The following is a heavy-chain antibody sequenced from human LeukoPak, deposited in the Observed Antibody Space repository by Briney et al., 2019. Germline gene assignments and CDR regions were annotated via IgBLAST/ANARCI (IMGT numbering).Heavy chain of an antibody. Sequence: PSETLSLTCTVSGGSISSYYWSWIRQPPGKGLEWTGYIYYSGSTNYNPSLKSRVTISVDTSKNQFSLKLSSVTAADTAVYYCARHDAHGDYAMSDYWGQGTLVTVSS. D-gene: IGHD4-17*01. CDR3: ARHDAHGDYAMSDY. CDR2: IYYSGST. J-gene: IGHJ4*02. V-gene: IGHV4-59*08. CDR1: GGSISSYY.